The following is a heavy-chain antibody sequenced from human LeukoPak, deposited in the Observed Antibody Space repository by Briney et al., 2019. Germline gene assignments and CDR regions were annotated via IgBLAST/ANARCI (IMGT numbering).Heavy chain of an antibody. CDR2: MYPGGSDI. V-gene: IGHV5-51*01. D-gene: IGHD1-26*01. J-gene: IGHJ4*02. Sequence: GESLKISCKGSGYSFSNYYIDWVRQMPGKGLEWMGVMYPGGSDIRYSPSFQGQVTISPDKSIDTAYLQWSSLKASDSAMYYCASRTGSYYPFDSWGQGTLVTVSS. CDR1: GYSFSNYY. CDR3: ASRTGSYYPFDS.